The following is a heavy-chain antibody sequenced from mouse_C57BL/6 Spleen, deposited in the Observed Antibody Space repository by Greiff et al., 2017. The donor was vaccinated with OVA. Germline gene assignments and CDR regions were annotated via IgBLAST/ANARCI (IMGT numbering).Heavy chain of an antibody. CDR2: IYWGDDK. J-gene: IGHJ2*01. Sequence: QVTLKESGPGILQSSQTLSLTCSFSGFSLSTSGMGVSWIRQPSGKGLEWLAHIYWGDDKRYNPSLKSRLTISKDTSRNQVFLKITSVYTADTATYYCARSSAVYYSYFDYWGQGTTLTVSS. CDR3: ARSSAVYYSYFDY. D-gene: IGHD1-1*01. V-gene: IGHV8-12*01. CDR1: GFSLSTSGMG.